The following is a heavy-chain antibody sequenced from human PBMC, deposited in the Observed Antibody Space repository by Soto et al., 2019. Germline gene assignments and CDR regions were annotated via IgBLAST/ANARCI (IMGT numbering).Heavy chain of an antibody. V-gene: IGHV1-69*01. CDR2: IIPIFGAA. J-gene: IGHJ5*02. Sequence: QVQLVQSGAEVKKPGSSVKVSCKASGGTFSTYAINWVRQAPGQGLEWMGGIIPIFGAANYEQKFQGRVTITADESTSTAYMELGSLRSEDTAVYYCARVTMVRGVHNWFDPWGQGTLVTVSS. CDR1: GGTFSTYA. CDR3: ARVTMVRGVHNWFDP. D-gene: IGHD3-10*01.